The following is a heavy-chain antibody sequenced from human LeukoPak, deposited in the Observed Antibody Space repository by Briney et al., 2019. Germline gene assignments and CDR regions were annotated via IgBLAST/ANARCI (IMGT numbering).Heavy chain of an antibody. Sequence: SETLSLTCAVYGGSFSGYYWSWIRQPPGKGLEWIGEINHSGSTNYNPSLKSRVTISVDTSKNQFSLKLSSVTAADTAVYYCARGRRSGSYPYVYWGQGTLVTVSS. CDR1: GGSFSGYY. CDR2: INHSGST. J-gene: IGHJ4*02. D-gene: IGHD1-26*01. CDR3: ARGRRSGSYPYVY. V-gene: IGHV4-34*01.